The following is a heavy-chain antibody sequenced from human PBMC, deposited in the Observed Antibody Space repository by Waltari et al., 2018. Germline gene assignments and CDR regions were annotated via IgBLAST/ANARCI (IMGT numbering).Heavy chain of an antibody. J-gene: IGHJ2*01. CDR1: GYSFTSYG. CDR2: TYPRYSDS. CDR3: ARRTNRIAFNWYFDL. V-gene: IGHV5-51*03. Sequence: EVQLVQSGAEVKKPGESLKISCKGSGYSFTSYGIGWVRQMPGKGLEWIVITYPRYSDSSYIPPFQCQVTIAADNSISTAYLQWSRLKASDTAMYYCARRTNRIAFNWYFDLWGRVTLVTVSA. D-gene: IGHD2-21*01.